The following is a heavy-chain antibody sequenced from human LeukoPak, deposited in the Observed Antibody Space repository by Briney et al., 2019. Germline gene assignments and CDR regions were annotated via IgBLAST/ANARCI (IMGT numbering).Heavy chain of an antibody. D-gene: IGHD3-22*01. J-gene: IGHJ4*02. V-gene: IGHV1-18*01. Sequence: VKVSCKASGYSFPNYGINWVRQAPGQGLEWMGWISAYNGNTNYAQKLQGRVTMTTDTSTSTAYMELRSLRSDDTAVYYCVRESGGYYGGAFDYWGQGTLVTVSS. CDR2: ISAYNGNT. CDR3: VRESGGYYGGAFDY. CDR1: GYSFPNYG.